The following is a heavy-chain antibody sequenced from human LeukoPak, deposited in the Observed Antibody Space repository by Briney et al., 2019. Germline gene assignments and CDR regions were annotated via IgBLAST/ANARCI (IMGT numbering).Heavy chain of an antibody. J-gene: IGHJ5*02. CDR1: GGSISSYY. V-gene: IGHV4-4*07. Sequence: SETLSLTCTVSGGSISSYYWSWIRQPAGKGLEWIGRIYTSGSTNYNPSLKSRVTMSVDTSKNQFSLKLSSVTAADTAVYYCARDRIAGAPMVRGGFDPWGQGTPVTVSS. CDR3: ARDRIAGAPMVRGGFDP. CDR2: IYTSGST. D-gene: IGHD3-10*01.